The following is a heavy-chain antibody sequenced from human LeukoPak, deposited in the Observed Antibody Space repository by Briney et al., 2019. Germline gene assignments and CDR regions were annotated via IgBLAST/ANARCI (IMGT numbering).Heavy chain of an antibody. CDR2: INPNSGGT. D-gene: IGHD5-12*01. CDR3: ARGMNGSIVATGFDP. J-gene: IGHJ5*02. CDR1: GYTFTGYY. Sequence: ASVKVSCKASGYTFTGYYMHWVRQAPGQGLEWMGWINPNSGGTNYAQKLQGRVTMTRDTSISTAYMELSRLRSDDTAVYYCARGMNGSIVATGFDPWGQGTLVTVSS. V-gene: IGHV1-2*02.